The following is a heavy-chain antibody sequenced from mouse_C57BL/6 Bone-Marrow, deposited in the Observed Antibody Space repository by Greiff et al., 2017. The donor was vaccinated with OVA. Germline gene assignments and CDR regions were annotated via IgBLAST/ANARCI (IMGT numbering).Heavy chain of an antibody. Sequence: DVKLVESGGGLVKPGGSLKLSCAASGFTFSSYAMSWVRQTPEKRLEWVATISDGGSYTYYPDNVKGRFTISRDNAKNNLYLQMSHLKSEDTAMYYCARDPHYYGSSFHFDYWGQGTTLTVSS. CDR1: GFTFSSYA. CDR2: ISDGGSYT. D-gene: IGHD1-1*01. CDR3: ARDPHYYGSSFHFDY. V-gene: IGHV5-4*01. J-gene: IGHJ2*01.